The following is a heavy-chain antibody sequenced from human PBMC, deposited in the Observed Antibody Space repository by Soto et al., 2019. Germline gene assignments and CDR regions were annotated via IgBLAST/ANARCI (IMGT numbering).Heavy chain of an antibody. CDR3: ANADQFKGTTKYYGMDV. CDR1: GFTFSSYA. CDR2: ISGSGGST. J-gene: IGHJ6*02. V-gene: IGHV3-23*01. D-gene: IGHD4-17*01. Sequence: EVQLLESGGGLVQPGGSLRLSCAASGFTFSSYAMSWVRQAPGKGLEWVSVISGSGGSTYYADSVKGQFTISRDNSKNTLYLQMNSLRAEDTAVHYCANADQFKGTTKYYGMDVWGQGTTVTVSS.